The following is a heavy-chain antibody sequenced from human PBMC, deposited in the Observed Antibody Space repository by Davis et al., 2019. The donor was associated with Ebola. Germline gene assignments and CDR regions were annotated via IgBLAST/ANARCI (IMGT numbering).Heavy chain of an antibody. D-gene: IGHD1-26*01. CDR3: ATLVGPSKGFDY. CDR2: INPNDGRT. V-gene: IGHV1-46*01. Sequence: AASVKVSCKASGYTFTGYYMHWVRQAPGQGLEWMGMINPNDGRTIYAQKFQGRVTVTRDTSTTTVYMDLSSLRSEDTAMYYCATLVGPSKGFDYWGQGTLVSVSS. CDR1: GYTFTGYY. J-gene: IGHJ4*02.